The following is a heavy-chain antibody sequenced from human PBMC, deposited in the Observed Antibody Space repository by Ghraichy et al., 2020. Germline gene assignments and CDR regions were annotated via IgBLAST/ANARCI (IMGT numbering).Heavy chain of an antibody. V-gene: IGHV3-7*01. CDR3: ASVRVIASDPDY. Sequence: GESLNISCAYSEFPFSNFWMTWVRQTPGKGLEWLANINQDGSDRYHADSVKGRFTISRDASKNSLYLQMNSLRADDTAVYYCASVRVIASDPDYWGQGTLVTVSS. CDR1: EFPFSNFW. J-gene: IGHJ4*02. CDR2: INQDGSDR. D-gene: IGHD2/OR15-2a*01.